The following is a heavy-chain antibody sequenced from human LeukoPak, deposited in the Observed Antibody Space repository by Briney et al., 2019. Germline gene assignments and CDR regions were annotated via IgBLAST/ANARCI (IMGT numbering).Heavy chain of an antibody. J-gene: IGHJ4*02. CDR1: GFTFSSYA. D-gene: IGHD5-24*01. CDR2: IYSGGST. Sequence: PGGSLRLSCAASGFTFSSYAMSWVRQAPGKGLEWVSVIYSGGSTYYADSVKGRFTISRDNSKNTLYLQMNSLRAEDTAVYYCARDGYNYHYFDYWGQGTLVTVSS. V-gene: IGHV3-53*01. CDR3: ARDGYNYHYFDY.